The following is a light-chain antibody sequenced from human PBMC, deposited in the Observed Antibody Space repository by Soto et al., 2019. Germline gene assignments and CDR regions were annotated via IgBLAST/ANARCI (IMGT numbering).Light chain of an antibody. CDR2: GAS. V-gene: IGKV3-20*01. J-gene: IGKJ2*01. Sequence: EVVLTQSPGTLSLSPGERATLSCRASQSLGSAFLAWYQQKRGQAPRLLIYGASNRATGVPDRFGGSGSGTDFTLTISRLEPEDFAVYFCLQYASPLYTFGQGTKLEIK. CDR1: QSLGSAF. CDR3: LQYASPLYT.